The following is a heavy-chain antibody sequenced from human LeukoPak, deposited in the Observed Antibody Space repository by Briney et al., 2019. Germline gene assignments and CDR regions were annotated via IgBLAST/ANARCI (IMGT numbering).Heavy chain of an antibody. CDR1: GFTFSSYA. Sequence: GGSLRLSCAASGFTFSSYAMSWVRQAPGKGLEWVSAISGSGGGTYYVASVKGRFTISRDNSKNTLYLQMNSLRAEDTAVYYCAAVYSSSPLRPMDVWGQGTTVTVSS. D-gene: IGHD2-2*01. J-gene: IGHJ6*02. CDR2: ISGSGGGT. CDR3: AAVYSSSPLRPMDV. V-gene: IGHV3-23*01.